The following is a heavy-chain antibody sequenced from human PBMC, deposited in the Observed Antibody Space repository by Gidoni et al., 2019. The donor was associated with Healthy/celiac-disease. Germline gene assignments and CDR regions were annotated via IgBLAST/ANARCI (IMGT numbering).Heavy chain of an antibody. D-gene: IGHD6-19*01. J-gene: IGHJ4*02. V-gene: IGHV3-30*02. CDR1: GFTFSSYG. Sequence: QVQLVESGGGVVQPGGSLRLSCAASGFTFSSYGMHWVRQAPGKGLEWVAFRRYDGSNKYYADSVKGRFTISRDNSKNTLYLQMNSLRAEDTAVYYCAKGAYSSGWYYFDYWGQGTLVTVSS. CDR3: AKGAYSSGWYYFDY. CDR2: RRYDGSNK.